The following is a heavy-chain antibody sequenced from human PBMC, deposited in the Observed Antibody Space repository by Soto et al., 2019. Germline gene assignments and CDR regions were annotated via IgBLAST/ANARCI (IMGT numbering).Heavy chain of an antibody. V-gene: IGHV4-59*01. CDR3: GKNKWGGYVFWSGYSNYYYSYGMDV. CDR1: GGSISSYY. CDR2: IYYSGST. J-gene: IGHJ6*02. Sequence: SETLSLTCAVYGGSISSYYWSWIRQPPGKGLEWIGYIYYSGSTNYNPSLKSRVTISVDTSKNQFSLKLSSVTAADTAVYYCGKNKWGGYVFWSGYSNYYYSYGMDVGGQGTTVTVSS. D-gene: IGHD3-3*01.